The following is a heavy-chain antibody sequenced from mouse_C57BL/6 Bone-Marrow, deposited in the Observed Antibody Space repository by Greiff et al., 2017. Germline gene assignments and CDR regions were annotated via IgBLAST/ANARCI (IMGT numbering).Heavy chain of an antibody. V-gene: IGHV1-19*01. CDR3: AREGSNFPLY. Sequence: EVQLQQSGPVLVKPGASVKMSCKASGYTFTDYYMNWVKQSHGKSLEWIGVINPYNGGTSYNQKFKGKATLTVDKSSSTAYMELNSLTSEDSAVYYCAREGSNFPLYWGQGTTLTVSS. CDR2: INPYNGGT. D-gene: IGHD2-5*01. CDR1: GYTFTDYY. J-gene: IGHJ2*01.